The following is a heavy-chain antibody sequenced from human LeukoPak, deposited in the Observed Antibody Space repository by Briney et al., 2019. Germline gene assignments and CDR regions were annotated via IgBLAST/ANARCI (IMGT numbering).Heavy chain of an antibody. CDR2: ISGTGGTT. CDR1: GFTFTSHA. J-gene: IGHJ4*02. CDR3: AKDLILGYSYRHHLDS. Sequence: GGSLRLSCAASGFTFTSHAMHWVRQAPGKGLEWVSAISGTGGTTHYADSVKGRFTISRDKSKNTLYLQMDSLRAEDTAVYYCAKDLILGYSYRHHLDSWGQGTLVTVSS. D-gene: IGHD5-18*01. V-gene: IGHV3-23*01.